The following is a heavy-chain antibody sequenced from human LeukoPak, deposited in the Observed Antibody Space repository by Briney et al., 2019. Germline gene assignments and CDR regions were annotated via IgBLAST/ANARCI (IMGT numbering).Heavy chain of an antibody. CDR2: INNSGST. CDR1: AASFRDSY. Sequence: PSETLSLTRAVYAASFRDSYWSWIRPPPEKGLEWIGEINNSGSTSYNPSLNSRVIMSVDRSKNQFSLRLTSVTAADTAVYYCARGRYGPRLGNWGQGTLVTVSS. V-gene: IGHV4-34*01. J-gene: IGHJ4*02. CDR3: ARGRYGPRLGN. D-gene: IGHD3-16*01.